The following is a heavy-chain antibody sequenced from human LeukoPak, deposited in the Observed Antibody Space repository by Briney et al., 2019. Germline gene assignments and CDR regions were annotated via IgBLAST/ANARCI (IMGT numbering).Heavy chain of an antibody. Sequence: ASVNVSCKASVYTFTGYYMHWVRQAPGQGLEGMGWINPNSGGTKYAQKFQGRVTMTRDTSISTAYMELSRLRSDDTAVYYCARVVGATFPYFDYWGQGTLVTVSS. D-gene: IGHD1-26*01. CDR3: ARVVGATFPYFDY. J-gene: IGHJ4*02. V-gene: IGHV1-2*02. CDR1: VYTFTGYY. CDR2: INPNSGGT.